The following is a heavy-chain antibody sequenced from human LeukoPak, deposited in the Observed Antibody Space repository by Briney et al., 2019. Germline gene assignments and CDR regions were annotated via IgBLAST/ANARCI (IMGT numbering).Heavy chain of an antibody. CDR1: GGSISIYY. J-gene: IGHJ5*02. V-gene: IGHV4-59*01. D-gene: IGHD2-15*01. CDR3: ARDRYCSGGSCYLGWFDP. CDR2: ISYSGSA. Sequence: PSETLSLTCTVSGGSISIYYWSWIRQPPGKGLEWIGYISYSGSAIYNPSLKSRLTISVDTSKNQFSLKLSPVTAADTAVYYCARDRYCSGGSCYLGWFDPWGQGTLVTVSS.